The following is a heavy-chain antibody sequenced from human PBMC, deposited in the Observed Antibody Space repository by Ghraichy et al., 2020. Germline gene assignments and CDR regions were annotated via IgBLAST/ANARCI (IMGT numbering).Heavy chain of an antibody. CDR2: IYYSGST. V-gene: IGHV4-39*01. Sequence: SETLSLTCTVSGGSISSSSYYWGWIRQPPGKGLEWIGSIYYSGSTYYNPSLKSRVTISVDTSKNQFSLKLSSVTAADTAVYYCASPQRVGWYFDLWGRGTLVTVSS. CDR3: ASPQRVGWYFDL. CDR1: GGSISSSSYY. J-gene: IGHJ2*01. D-gene: IGHD3-10*01.